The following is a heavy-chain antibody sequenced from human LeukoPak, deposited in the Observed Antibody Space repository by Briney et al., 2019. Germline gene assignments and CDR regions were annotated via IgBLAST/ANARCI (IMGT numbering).Heavy chain of an antibody. V-gene: IGHV1-46*01. J-gene: IGHJ4*02. D-gene: IGHD1-26*01. CDR2: INPSGGST. CDR1: GYTFTSYY. Sequence: GASVKASCKASGYTFTSYYMHWVRQAPGQGLEWMGIINPSGGSTSYAQKFQGRVTMTRDMSTSTVYMELSSLRSEDTAVYYCARDLGRGSYSSNVFDYWGQGTLVTVSS. CDR3: ARDLGRGSYSSNVFDY.